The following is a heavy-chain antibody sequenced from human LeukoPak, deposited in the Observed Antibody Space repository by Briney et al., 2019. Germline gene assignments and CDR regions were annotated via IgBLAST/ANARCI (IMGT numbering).Heavy chain of an antibody. V-gene: IGHV3-30*02. CDR1: GFTFRSYD. D-gene: IGHD2-2*01. J-gene: IGHJ4*02. Sequence: GGSLRLSCAASGFTFRSYDMHWVRQAPGKGLEWVAFIRYDGSNKYYADSVKGRFTISRDNSKNTLYLQMNSLRAEDTAVYYCAKNIEYQFDYWGQGTLVTVSS. CDR3: AKNIEYQFDY. CDR2: IRYDGSNK.